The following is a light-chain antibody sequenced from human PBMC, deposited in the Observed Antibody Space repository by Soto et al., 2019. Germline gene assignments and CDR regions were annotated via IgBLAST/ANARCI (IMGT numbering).Light chain of an antibody. CDR1: SSDVGTYNS. CDR2: EVT. Sequence: QSALTQPASVSGSPGQSITISCTGTSSDVGTYNSVSWYQQHPGKAPEIMIYEVTHRPSGVSDRFSGSKSGNTASLTISGLQTGDEADYYCSSYTSSSTYVLGTGTKLTVL. V-gene: IGLV2-14*01. CDR3: SSYTSSSTYV. J-gene: IGLJ1*01.